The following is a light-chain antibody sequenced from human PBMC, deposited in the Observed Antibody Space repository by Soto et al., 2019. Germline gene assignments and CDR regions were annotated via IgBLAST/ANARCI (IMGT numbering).Light chain of an antibody. J-gene: IGKJ1*01. CDR1: QSISSW. CDR3: QQYGSSPRWT. V-gene: IGKV1-5*01. Sequence: IQMTQSPSTLSASVGDRVTITCRASQSISSWLAWYQQKPGKAPKLLIYVASSLQSGVPARFSGSGSGTDFTLTISRLEPEDFAVYYCQQYGSSPRWTFGQGTKVDIK. CDR2: VAS.